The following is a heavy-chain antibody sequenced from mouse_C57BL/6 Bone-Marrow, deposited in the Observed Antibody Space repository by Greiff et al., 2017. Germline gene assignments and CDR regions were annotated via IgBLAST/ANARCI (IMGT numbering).Heavy chain of an antibody. V-gene: IGHV5-9*01. D-gene: IGHD2-5*01. Sequence: EVKLVESGGGLVKPGGSLKLSCAASGFTFSSYTMSWVRQTPEKRLEWVATISGGGGNTYYPDRVKGRFTISRDNAKNTLYLQMSSLRSEDTALYYCARHSAYYSNYGFAYWGQGTLVTVSA. J-gene: IGHJ3*01. CDR1: GFTFSSYT. CDR3: ARHSAYYSNYGFAY. CDR2: ISGGGGNT.